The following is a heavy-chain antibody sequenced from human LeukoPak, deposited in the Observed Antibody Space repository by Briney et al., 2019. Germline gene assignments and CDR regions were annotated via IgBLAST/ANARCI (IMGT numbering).Heavy chain of an antibody. CDR3: ARDMGPSGSYYCDY. J-gene: IGHJ4*02. CDR1: GFTFSSYA. Sequence: GRSLRLSCAASGFTFSSYAMHWVRQPPARGLEGVAFISYDGSNKYYADSVKGRFTISRDNSKNTLYLQMNSLRAEDTAVYYCARDMGPSGSYYCDYWGQGTLVTVSS. CDR2: ISYDGSNK. V-gene: IGHV3-30-3*01. D-gene: IGHD1-26*01.